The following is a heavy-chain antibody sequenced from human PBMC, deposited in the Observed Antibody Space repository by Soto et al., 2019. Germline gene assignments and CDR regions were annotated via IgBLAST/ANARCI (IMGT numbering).Heavy chain of an antibody. D-gene: IGHD6-13*01. CDR1: GGSVSSGSFY. J-gene: IGHJ6*02. CDR3: AREAPYSSSWYASYYYYGMDV. CDR2: IYHTGNA. V-gene: IGHV4-39*07. Sequence: SETLSLTCTVSGGSVSSGSFYWAWIRQPPGEGLEWIGSIYHTGNAYYNPSLKSRVTISVDTSKNQFSLKLSSVTAADTAVYYCAREAPYSSSWYASYYYYGMDVWGQGTTVTVSS.